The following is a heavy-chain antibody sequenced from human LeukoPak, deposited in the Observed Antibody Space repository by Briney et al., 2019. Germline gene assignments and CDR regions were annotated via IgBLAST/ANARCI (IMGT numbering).Heavy chain of an antibody. V-gene: IGHV4-59*12. Sequence: SETLSLTCTVSGGSISSYYWSWIRQPPGKGLEWIGYIYYSGSTNYNPSLKSRVTISVDTSKNQFSLKLSSVTAADTAVYYCATNYYDSSGYFPPEYFQHWGQGTLVTVSS. CDR3: ATNYYDSSGYFPPEYFQH. D-gene: IGHD3-22*01. CDR1: GGSISSYY. CDR2: IYYSGST. J-gene: IGHJ1*01.